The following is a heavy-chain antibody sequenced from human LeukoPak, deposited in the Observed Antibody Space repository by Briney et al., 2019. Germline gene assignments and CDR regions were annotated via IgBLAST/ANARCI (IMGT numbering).Heavy chain of an antibody. J-gene: IGHJ4*02. Sequence: GGSLRLSCAASGFTFRNYGMHWVRQAPGKGLEWVASIKQDGSQKFYVGSVKGRFTISRDNAKNSLYLQMNSLRAEDTAVYYCVRDLYDSSIYFDYWGQGTLVTVSS. CDR2: IKQDGSQK. CDR3: VRDLYDSSIYFDY. V-gene: IGHV3-7*04. D-gene: IGHD3-22*01. CDR1: GFTFRNYG.